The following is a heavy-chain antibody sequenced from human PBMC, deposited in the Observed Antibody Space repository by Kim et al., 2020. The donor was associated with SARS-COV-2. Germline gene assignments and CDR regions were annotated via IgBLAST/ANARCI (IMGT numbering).Heavy chain of an antibody. CDR2: ISSSSSYI. CDR1: GFTFSSYS. Sequence: GGSLRLSCAASGFTFSSYSMNWVRQAPGKGLEWVSSISSSSSYIYYADSVKGRFTISRDNAKNSLYLQMNSLRAEDTAVYYCARGGLRITIFGVVVSGGFDPWGQGTLVTVSS. CDR3: ARGGLRITIFGVVVSGGFDP. D-gene: IGHD3-3*01. J-gene: IGHJ5*02. V-gene: IGHV3-21*01.